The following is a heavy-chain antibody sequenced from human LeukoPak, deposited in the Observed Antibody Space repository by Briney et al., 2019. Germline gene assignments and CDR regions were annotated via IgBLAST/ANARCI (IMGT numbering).Heavy chain of an antibody. CDR1: GGSISSGGYY. CDR3: ARDNYYDTSAYALHI. Sequence: SETLSLTCTVSGGSISSGGYYWSWIRHHPGKGLGWIGHIYYRDSTYYNPSLKSRVTISADTSKNQFSLELSSVTAADTAVYYCARDNYYDTSAYALHIWGQGTMVTVSS. J-gene: IGHJ3*02. CDR2: IYYRDST. D-gene: IGHD3-22*01. V-gene: IGHV4-31*03.